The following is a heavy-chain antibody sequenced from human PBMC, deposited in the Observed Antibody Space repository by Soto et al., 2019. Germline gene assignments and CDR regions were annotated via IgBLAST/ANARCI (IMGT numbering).Heavy chain of an antibody. CDR3: ARGDGSGSYYNPGIDY. CDR1: GGTFSSYT. Sequence: QVQLVQSGAEVKKPGSSVKVSCKASGGTFSSYTISWVRQAPGQGLEWMGRIIPILGIANYAQKFQGRVTITADKTTSTADMELSSLRSEDTAVYYCARGDGSGSYYNPGIDYWGQGTLVTVSS. J-gene: IGHJ4*02. CDR2: IIPILGIA. V-gene: IGHV1-69*02. D-gene: IGHD3-10*01.